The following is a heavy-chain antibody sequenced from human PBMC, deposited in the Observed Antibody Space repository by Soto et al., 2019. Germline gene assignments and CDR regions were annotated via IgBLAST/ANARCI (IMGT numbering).Heavy chain of an antibody. Sequence: SETLSLTCAVSGGSISSYYWSWIRQPPGKGLEWIGYIYYSGSTNYNPSLKSRVTISVDTSKNQFSLKVSSVTAADTAVYYCARQMTTLTTFDYLGQGTLVTVSS. CDR1: GGSISSYY. D-gene: IGHD4-17*01. V-gene: IGHV4-59*01. J-gene: IGHJ4*02. CDR2: IYYSGST. CDR3: ARQMTTLTTFDY.